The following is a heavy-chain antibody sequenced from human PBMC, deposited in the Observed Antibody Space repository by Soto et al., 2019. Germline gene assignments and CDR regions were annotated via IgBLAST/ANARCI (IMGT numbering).Heavy chain of an antibody. D-gene: IGHD6-13*01. CDR1: GFTFDDYA. Sequence: GGSLRLSCAASGFTFDDYAMHWVRQVPGKGLEWVSGINWNSGSIGYGDSVKGRFAISRDNAKNSLHLQMNGLSAEDTAFYYCVKDESINWYSGHFRHWGQGTLVTVSS. CDR2: INWNSGSI. J-gene: IGHJ1*01. V-gene: IGHV3-9*01. CDR3: VKDESINWYSGHFRH.